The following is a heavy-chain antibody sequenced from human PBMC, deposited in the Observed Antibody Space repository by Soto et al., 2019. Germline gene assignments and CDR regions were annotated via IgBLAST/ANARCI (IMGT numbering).Heavy chain of an antibody. V-gene: IGHV3-64D*08. J-gene: IGHJ6*02. CDR2: ISSNGGST. CDR3: VKERRNSIFGVVITTDYYGMDV. Sequence: GGSLRLSCSASGFTFSSYAMHWVRQAPGKGLEYVSAISSNGGSTYYADSVKGRFTISRDNSKNTLYLQMSSLRAEDTAVYYCVKERRNSIFGVVITTDYYGMDVWGQGTTVTVSS. CDR1: GFTFSSYA. D-gene: IGHD3-3*01.